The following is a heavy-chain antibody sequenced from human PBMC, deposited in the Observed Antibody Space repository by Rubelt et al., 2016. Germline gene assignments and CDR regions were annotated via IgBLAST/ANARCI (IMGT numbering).Heavy chain of an antibody. CDR2: IGSGRSETT. CDR3: AREYPFLSGARYNPFDS. J-gene: IGHJ4*02. CDR1: GFIFSSYR. Sequence: EVQLVETGGGLVLPGGSLRLSCAASGFIFSSYRMQWVRQAPGKGLEWVSYIGSGRSETTFYADSVKGRFTISRDNAKNVLFLQMNSLRDDDTAVYYCAREYPFLSGARYNPFDSWGQGTLVTVSS. V-gene: IGHV3-48*02. D-gene: IGHD3-3*01.